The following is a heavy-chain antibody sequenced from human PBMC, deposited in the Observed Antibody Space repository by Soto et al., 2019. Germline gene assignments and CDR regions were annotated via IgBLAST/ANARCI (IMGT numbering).Heavy chain of an antibody. CDR2: ISSSSDKT. J-gene: IGHJ4*02. CDR3: ARLPKGSLVTA. Sequence: LVESGGALVYPGGSLRLSCIASGFSFSDYSMNWVRQAPGKGLQWVSYISSSSDKTYYADSVKGRFTVSRDNDKNALFLEMNSLRDDDTATYYCARLPKGSLVTAWGQGTRVTVAS. V-gene: IGHV3-48*02. CDR1: GFSFSDYS. D-gene: IGHD2-21*02.